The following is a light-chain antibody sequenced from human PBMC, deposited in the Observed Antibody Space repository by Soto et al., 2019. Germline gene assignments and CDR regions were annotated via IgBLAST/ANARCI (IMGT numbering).Light chain of an antibody. CDR3: QHYNSYSEA. CDR2: KAS. CDR1: QTISSW. Sequence: DIQITQSPSTLSGSVGDRVSITCRASQTISSWLAWYQQKPGKAPKLLIYKASTLKSGVPSRFSGSGSGTEFTLTSSILQPDDFASYYCQHYNSYSEAFGQGTKVDIK. J-gene: IGKJ1*01. V-gene: IGKV1-5*03.